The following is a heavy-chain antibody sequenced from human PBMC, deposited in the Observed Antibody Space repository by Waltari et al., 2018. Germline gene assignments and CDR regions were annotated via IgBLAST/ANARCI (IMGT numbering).Heavy chain of an antibody. J-gene: IGHJ4*02. CDR1: GDSSSNNFF. CDR3: ASDRGRGLYLDS. CDR2: VHQSGRS. D-gene: IGHD2-15*01. Sequence: VQLQEPGPGLVTPSGTLSLTCTVSGDSSSNNFFWSWVRQSPGKGLEWIGQVHQSGRSNYNPSLESRVTVSMDTSKNQFSLKMTSVTAADTAIYYCASDRGRGLYLDSWGQGTLVTVSP. V-gene: IGHV4-4*02.